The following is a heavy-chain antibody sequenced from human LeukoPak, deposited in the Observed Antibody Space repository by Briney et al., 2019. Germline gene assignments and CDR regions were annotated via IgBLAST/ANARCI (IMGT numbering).Heavy chain of an antibody. J-gene: IGHJ4*02. D-gene: IGHD6-19*01. CDR1: GGTFSSYA. CDR2: IIPIFGTA. CDR3: ASLYSSGWYYFDY. V-gene: IGHV1-69*05. Sequence: SVKVSCKASGGTFSSYAISWVRQAPGQGLEWMGGIIPIFGTANYAQKFQGRVTITTDKSTSTAYMELSSLRSEDTAVYYCASLYSSGWYYFDYWGQGTLVTVSS.